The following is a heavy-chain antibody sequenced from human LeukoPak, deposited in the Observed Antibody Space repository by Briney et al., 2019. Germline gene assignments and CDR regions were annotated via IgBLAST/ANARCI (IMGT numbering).Heavy chain of an antibody. V-gene: IGHV3-7*01. D-gene: IGHD2-21*02. J-gene: IGHJ4*02. CDR3: ARDRPSYCGGDCSNFDY. CDR2: IKQDGSEK. Sequence: PGGSRGLSCAASGFTFSSYWMSWVRQAPGKGLEGGANIKQDGSEKYYVDSVKGRFTISRDNAKNSLYLQMNSLRAEDTAVYYCARDRPSYCGGDCSNFDYWGQGTLVTVSS. CDR1: GFTFSSYW.